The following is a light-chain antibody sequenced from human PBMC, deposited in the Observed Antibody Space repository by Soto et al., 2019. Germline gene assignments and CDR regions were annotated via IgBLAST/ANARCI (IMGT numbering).Light chain of an antibody. V-gene: IGKV1-33*01. CDR3: QQYDNVPPT. CDR1: QDINNY. J-gene: IGKJ5*01. Sequence: DIQMTQSPSSLSASVGDRVTITCQANQDINNYLNWYQQTPGKAPKLLIYDASNLETGVPSRFSGSGSRTDFTFAISSLQPEDTGTYYCQQYDNVPPTFGQGTRWRL. CDR2: DAS.